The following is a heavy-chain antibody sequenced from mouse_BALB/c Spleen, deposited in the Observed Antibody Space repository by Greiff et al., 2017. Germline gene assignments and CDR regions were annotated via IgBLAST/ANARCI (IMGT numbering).Heavy chain of an antibody. Sequence: VQLQQPGAELVKPGASVKLSCKASGYTFTSYWMHWVKQRPGQGLEWIGEINPSNGRTNYNEKFKSKATLTVDKSSSTAYMQLSSLTSEDSAVYYCARVLHDYDEDAMDYWGQGTSVTVSS. J-gene: IGHJ4*01. CDR3: ARVLHDYDEDAMDY. CDR1: GYTFTSYW. V-gene: IGHV1S81*02. D-gene: IGHD2-4*01. CDR2: INPSNGRT.